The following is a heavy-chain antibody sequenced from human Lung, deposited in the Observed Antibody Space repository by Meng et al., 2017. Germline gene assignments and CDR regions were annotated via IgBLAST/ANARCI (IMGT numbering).Heavy chain of an antibody. V-gene: IGHV7-4-1*02. CDR3: ARGGDFDP. D-gene: IGHD2/OR15-2a*01. J-gene: IGHJ5*02. Sequence: QVQLLQSGSALKKPGASVKVSCKASGYTFTAYTINWVRQAHGRGLEWMGWISTNTGNPTYVQGFTGRFVFSVDTSVSTAYLQISSLEAADTAVYYCARGGDFDPWGQGTLVTVSS. CDR2: ISTNTGNP. CDR1: GYTFTAYT.